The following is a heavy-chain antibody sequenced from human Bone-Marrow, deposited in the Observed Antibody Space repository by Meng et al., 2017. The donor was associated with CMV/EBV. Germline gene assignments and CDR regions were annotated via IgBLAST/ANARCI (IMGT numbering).Heavy chain of an antibody. J-gene: IGHJ4*02. V-gene: IGHV4-34*01. D-gene: IGHD2-2*01. CDR1: GGSFSGNY. Sequence: SETLSLTCAVYGGSFSGNYWSWIRKLPGKGLEWIGEINHSGSTNYNPSLKSRVTISVDTSKNQFSLKLSSVTDADTAVYYCARATNLLPAAPNPRPYEAPVGDWGPGTLVTVSS. CDR2: INHSGST. CDR3: ARATNLLPAAPNPRPYEAPVGD.